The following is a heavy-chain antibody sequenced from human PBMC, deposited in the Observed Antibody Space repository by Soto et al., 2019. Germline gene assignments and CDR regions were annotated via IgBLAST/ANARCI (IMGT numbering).Heavy chain of an antibody. CDR2: MHYSGST. CDR1: GVSFRSSDYY. V-gene: IGHV4-39*01. Sequence: SETLSLTCTVSGVSFRSSDYYWGWIRQPPNKGLEWIGSMHYSGSTFYNPSLKSRVTISVDTSKNQFSLKLTSVTAADTAVYYCARPGYSSSWYWFDPWGQGTLVTVST. J-gene: IGHJ5*02. CDR3: ARPGYSSSWYWFDP. D-gene: IGHD6-13*01.